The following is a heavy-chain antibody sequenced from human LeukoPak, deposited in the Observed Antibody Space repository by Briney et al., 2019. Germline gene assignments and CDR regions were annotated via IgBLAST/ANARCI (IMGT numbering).Heavy chain of an antibody. J-gene: IGHJ4*02. CDR3: AIEGRGYSDALGRKTDY. D-gene: IGHD5-18*01. CDR1: GGSIGSYY. Sequence: SETLSLTCTVSGGSIGSYYWSWIRQPPGKGLEWIGYIYYSGNTNYSPSLKSRITMSVDTSKNQFSLKLSSVTAADTAVYYCAIEGRGYSDALGRKTDYWGQGTLVTVSS. V-gene: IGHV4-59*08. CDR2: IYYSGNT.